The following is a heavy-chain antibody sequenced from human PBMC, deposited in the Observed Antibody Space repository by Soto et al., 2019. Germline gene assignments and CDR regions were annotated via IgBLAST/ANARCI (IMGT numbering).Heavy chain of an antibody. J-gene: IGHJ5*02. CDR3: AKDVTSHGPRGYSSSWYGWFDP. V-gene: IGHV3-23*01. CDR2: ASARNTNT. CDR1: GFTFSSHV. D-gene: IGHD6-13*01. Sequence: EVQLLESGGGLVQPGGSLRLSCAASGFTFSSHVMSWVRQAPGRGLEWVAAASARNTNTYYADSVKGRFTISRDNSNSTVYLKLDSLRVEETAVYHCAKDVTSHGPRGYSSSWYGWFDPWGQGTLVVVSS.